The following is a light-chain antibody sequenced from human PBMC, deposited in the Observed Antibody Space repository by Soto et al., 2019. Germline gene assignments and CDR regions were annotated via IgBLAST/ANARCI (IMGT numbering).Light chain of an antibody. CDR2: GAS. V-gene: IGKV3-15*01. CDR1: QSVSSN. Sequence: EILMTQSPATLSVSPGARATLSCRASQSVSSNLAWYQQKTGQSPRILIYGASTRDTGIPARFSGSGSGTEFTLTISSLQSEDFAVYYCQQYNNWPRTFGQGTKVDIK. CDR3: QQYNNWPRT. J-gene: IGKJ1*01.